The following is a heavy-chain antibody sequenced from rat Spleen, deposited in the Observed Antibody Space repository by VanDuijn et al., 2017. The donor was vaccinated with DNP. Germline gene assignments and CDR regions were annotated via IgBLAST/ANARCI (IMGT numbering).Heavy chain of an antibody. Sequence: EVQLQESGPGPVKPSQSLSLTCSVTGYSITSNHKWTWIRKFPGNELEWRGYINNAGSTNYNPSLKSRFSITRDTSKNQFFLQVNSVRNEDTATYYCAIQLGVFDYWGQGVMVIVSS. D-gene: IGHD5-1*01. V-gene: IGHV3-3*01. CDR3: AIQLGVFDY. CDR1: GYSITSNHK. J-gene: IGHJ2*01. CDR2: INNAGST.